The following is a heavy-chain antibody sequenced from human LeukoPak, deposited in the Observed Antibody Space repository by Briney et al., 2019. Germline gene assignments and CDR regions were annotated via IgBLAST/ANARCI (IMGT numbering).Heavy chain of an antibody. Sequence: PSQTLSLTCTVSGVSISSGGYYWSWIRQHPGKGLEWIGYIYYSGSTYYNPSLKSRVTISVDTSKNQFSLKLSSVTAADTAVYYCAGDPIGYGMDVWGQGTTVTVSS. CDR2: IYYSGST. CDR1: GVSISSGGYY. CDR3: AGDPIGYGMDV. V-gene: IGHV4-31*03. J-gene: IGHJ6*02. D-gene: IGHD1-26*01.